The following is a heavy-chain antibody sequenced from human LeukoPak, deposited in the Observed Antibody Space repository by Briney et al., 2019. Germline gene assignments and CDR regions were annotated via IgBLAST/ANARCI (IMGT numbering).Heavy chain of an antibody. CDR3: ARAQYSSSPLYYGMDV. CDR2: IYTSGST. V-gene: IGHV4-4*07. CDR1: GGSISSYY. Sequence: SETLSLTCTVSGGSISSYYWSWIRQPAGKGLEWIGRIYTSGSTNYNPSLKSRVTMSVDTSKNQFSLKLSSVTAADTALYYCARAQYSSSPLYYGMDVWGQGTTVTVSS. J-gene: IGHJ6*02. D-gene: IGHD6-13*01.